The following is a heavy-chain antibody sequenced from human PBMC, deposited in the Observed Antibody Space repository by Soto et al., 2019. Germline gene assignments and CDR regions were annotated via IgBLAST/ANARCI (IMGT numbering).Heavy chain of an antibody. D-gene: IGHD3-22*01. Sequence: QVQLVQSGAEVKKPGSSVKVSCKASGGTFSSYAISWVRQAPGQGLEWMGGIIPIFGTANYAQKFQGRVTITADESTSTAYMELRSLRSEDTAVYYCARVTLSRYYDSSGPVGWFDPWGQGTLVTVSS. CDR1: GGTFSSYA. CDR2: IIPIFGTA. CDR3: ARVTLSRYYDSSGPVGWFDP. V-gene: IGHV1-69*01. J-gene: IGHJ5*02.